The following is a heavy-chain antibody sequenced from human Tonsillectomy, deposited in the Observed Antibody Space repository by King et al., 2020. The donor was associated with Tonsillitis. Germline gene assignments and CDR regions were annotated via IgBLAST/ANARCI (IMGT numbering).Heavy chain of an antibody. CDR1: GFTFSAFN. D-gene: IGHD3-10*01. V-gene: IGHV3-48*01. Sequence: VQLVESGGGLVQPGGSLRLSCAASGFTFSAFNMNWVRQVPGKELEWISYISPSSGAIYYADSVKGRFTISRDNAKNSLYLQMNSLRADDTAVYYCATSLIRGQGTLVTVSS. CDR3: ATSLI. J-gene: IGHJ4*02. CDR2: ISPSSGAI.